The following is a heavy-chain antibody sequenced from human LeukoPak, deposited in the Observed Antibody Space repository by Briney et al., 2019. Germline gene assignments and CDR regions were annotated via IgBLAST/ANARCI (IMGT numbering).Heavy chain of an antibody. CDR3: ARGYCSSTSCYGYYYYGMDV. CDR1: GFTFDDYA. J-gene: IGHJ6*02. Sequence: GGSLRLSCAASGFTFDDYAMHWVRQAPGKGLEWVSGISWNSGSIGYADSVKGRFTISRDNAKNSLYLQMNSLRAEDTAVYYCARGYCSSTSCYGYYYYGMDVWGQGTTVTVSS. D-gene: IGHD2-2*01. CDR2: ISWNSGSI. V-gene: IGHV3-9*01.